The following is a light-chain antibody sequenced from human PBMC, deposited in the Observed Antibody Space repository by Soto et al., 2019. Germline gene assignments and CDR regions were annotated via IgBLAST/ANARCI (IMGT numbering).Light chain of an antibody. CDR1: QAIHSS. CDR2: ATS. Sequence: DIQMTQSPSSLSASVGDRVTITCRASQAIHSSFNWYQQKPGKAPNLLIFATSTLQSGVPSRFSGSGSGTDFTLTLSSLQPEDFATYYCQQRETFGHGTKVDIK. J-gene: IGKJ3*01. CDR3: QQRET. V-gene: IGKV1-39*01.